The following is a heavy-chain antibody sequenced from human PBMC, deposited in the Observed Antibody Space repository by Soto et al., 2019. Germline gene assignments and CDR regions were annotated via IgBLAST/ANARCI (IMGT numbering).Heavy chain of an antibody. CDR3: ARDLEQLGFDI. CDR2: ISRSSSYI. J-gene: IGHJ4*03. V-gene: IGHV3-21*01. Sequence: GKGLEWVSSISRSSSYIYYADSVKGRFTISRDNAKNSLYLQMNSLRAEDMAVKYRARDLEQLGFDIWGQGTLVTVSS. D-gene: IGHD6-6*01.